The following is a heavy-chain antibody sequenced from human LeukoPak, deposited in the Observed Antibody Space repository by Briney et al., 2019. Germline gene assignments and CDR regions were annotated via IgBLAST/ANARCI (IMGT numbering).Heavy chain of an antibody. CDR2: ISGSGGST. CDR1: GFTFSSYA. D-gene: IGHD3-22*01. Sequence: PGGSLRLSCAASGFTFSSYAMSWVRQAPGKGLEWVSAISGSGGSTYYADSVKGRFTISRDNSKNTLYLQMNSLRAEDTAVYYCAKVRSRITMIVVVLDYWGRGTLVTVSS. J-gene: IGHJ4*02. V-gene: IGHV3-23*01. CDR3: AKVRSRITMIVVVLDY.